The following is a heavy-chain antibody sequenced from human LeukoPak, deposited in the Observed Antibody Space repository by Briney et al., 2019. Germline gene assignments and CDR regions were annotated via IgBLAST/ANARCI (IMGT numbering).Heavy chain of an antibody. Sequence: PGGSLRLSCEASGFTFSSLYMDWVRQAAGKGLEWVGRIRNKAADYRTDYAASVKGRFTISRDDSRNSLYLHMSSLKSEDTALYYCVRVRHGDSFDFWGQGTLVTVS. CDR3: VRVRHGDSFDF. D-gene: IGHD4-17*01. CDR1: GFTFSSLY. J-gene: IGHJ4*02. V-gene: IGHV3-72*01. CDR2: IRNKAADYRT.